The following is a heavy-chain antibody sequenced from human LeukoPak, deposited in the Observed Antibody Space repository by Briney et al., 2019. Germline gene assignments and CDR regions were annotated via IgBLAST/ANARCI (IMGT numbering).Heavy chain of an antibody. V-gene: IGHV4-38-2*02. CDR1: GYSISSGYY. Sequence: PSETLSLTCTVSGYSISSGYYWGWIRQPPGKGLEWIGSIYHSGSTYYNPSLKSRVTISVDTSKNQFSLKLSSVTAADTAVYYCASRLFNYFDYWAREPWSPSPQ. CDR2: IYHSGST. J-gene: IGHJ4*02. CDR3: ASRLFNYFDY. D-gene: IGHD3-22*01.